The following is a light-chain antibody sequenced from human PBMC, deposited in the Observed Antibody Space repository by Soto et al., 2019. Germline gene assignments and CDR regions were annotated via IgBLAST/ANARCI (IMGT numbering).Light chain of an antibody. CDR2: DVR. J-gene: IGLJ1*01. CDR3: SSYTTISTYV. CDR1: SRDVGGYNY. V-gene: IGLV2-14*01. Sequence: QSVLTQPASVSGSPGQSITISCTGTSRDVGGYNYVSWYQQHPGKAPKLMIYDVRNRPSGVSNRFSGSKSVNTASLTISGLQAEDEADYDCSSYTTISTYVVGTGTKVTVL.